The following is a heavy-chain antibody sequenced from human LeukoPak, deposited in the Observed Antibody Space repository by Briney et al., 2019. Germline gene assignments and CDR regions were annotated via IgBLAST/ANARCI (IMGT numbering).Heavy chain of an antibody. Sequence: PGGSLRLSCAASGFTFSSYAMSWVRQAPGKGLEWVTAISGSGGSTYYADSVKGRFTISRDNSKNTLYLQMNSLRAEDTAVYYCARSGLTSHYFDYWGQRTLVTVSS. D-gene: IGHD3-3*01. V-gene: IGHV3-23*01. CDR1: GFTFSSYA. CDR3: ARSGLTSHYFDY. J-gene: IGHJ4*02. CDR2: ISGSGGST.